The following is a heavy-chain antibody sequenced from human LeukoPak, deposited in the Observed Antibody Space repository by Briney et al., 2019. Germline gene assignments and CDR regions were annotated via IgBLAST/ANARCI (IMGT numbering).Heavy chain of an antibody. V-gene: IGHV4-39*01. CDR2: SYYNGRT. CDR1: GGSISPSSYS. D-gene: IGHD1-26*01. CDR3: ARLEGARGRY. J-gene: IGHJ4*02. Sequence: SETLSLTCTVSGGSISPSSYSWGWIRQPPGKGREWIGGSYYNGRTYYNPSLKSRVTISVDTSKKQFSLSLSSVTAADTAVYYCARLEGARGRYWGQGTLVTVSS.